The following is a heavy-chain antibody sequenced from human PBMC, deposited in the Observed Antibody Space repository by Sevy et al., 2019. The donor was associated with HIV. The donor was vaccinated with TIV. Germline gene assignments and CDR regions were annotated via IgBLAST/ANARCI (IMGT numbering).Heavy chain of an antibody. CDR3: ARPTSGLSEYEPLDNARFYGMDV. D-gene: IGHD1-20*01. J-gene: IGHJ6*02. Sequence: GGSLRLSCAASGFTLRSYIMNWVRQAPGRGLEWVSSITSSSSFIFYADSVKGRFTISRDNAKNSLFLQMNSLRAEDTAVYYCARPTSGLSEYEPLDNARFYGMDVWGQGATVTVSS. CDR2: ITSSSSFI. CDR1: GFTLRSYI. V-gene: IGHV3-21*01.